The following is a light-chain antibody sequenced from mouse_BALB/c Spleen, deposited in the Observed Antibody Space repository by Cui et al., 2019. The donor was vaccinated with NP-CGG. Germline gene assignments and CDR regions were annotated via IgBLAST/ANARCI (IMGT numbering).Light chain of an antibody. Sequence: QAVVTQESALTTSPGETVTLTCRSSTGAVTTSNYANWVQEKPDHLFTGLIGGTNNRAPGVPARFSGSLIGDKAALTITGAQTEDEAIYFCALWLSNHWVFGGGTKLTVL. V-gene: IGLV1*01. CDR1: TGAVTTSNY. J-gene: IGLJ1*01. CDR3: ALWLSNHWV. CDR2: GTN.